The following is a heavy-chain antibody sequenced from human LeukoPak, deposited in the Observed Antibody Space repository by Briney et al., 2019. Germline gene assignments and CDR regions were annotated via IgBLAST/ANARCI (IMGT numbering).Heavy chain of an antibody. D-gene: IGHD6-19*01. CDR2: INHSGST. CDR3: AKAVSGRFDY. V-gene: IGHV4-34*01. CDR1: GGSFSGYY. J-gene: IGHJ4*02. Sequence: SETLSLTCAVYGGSFSGYYWSWIRQPPGKGLEWIGEINHSGSTNYNPSLKSRVTISVDTSKNQFSLKLSSVTAADTAIYYCAKAVSGRFDYWGQGTLVTVSS.